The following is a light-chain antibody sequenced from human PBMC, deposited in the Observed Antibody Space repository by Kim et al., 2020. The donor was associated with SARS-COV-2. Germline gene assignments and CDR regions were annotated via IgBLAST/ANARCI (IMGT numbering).Light chain of an antibody. J-gene: IGKJ1*01. CDR2: QAS. V-gene: IGKV1-5*03. CDR3: KQYETYWT. CDR1: QSVGNW. Sequence: DIQMTQSPSTLSAFVGNRVTITCRASQSVGNWLAWYQQKPGKAPKLLIYQASKLASGVPSRFSGSGSGRDFTLTISNLQPDDSAIYYCKQYETYWTFGPGTKVDIK.